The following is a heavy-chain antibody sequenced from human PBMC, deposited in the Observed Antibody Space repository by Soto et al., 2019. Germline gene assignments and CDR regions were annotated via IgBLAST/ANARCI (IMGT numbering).Heavy chain of an antibody. CDR2: IYPGDSDT. Sequence: GESLKISCKGSGYSFTSYWIGWVRQMPGKGLEWMGIIYPGDSDTRYSPSFQGQVTISADKSISTAYLQWSSLKASETAMYYCARVPWEGYSGSYYVWFDPWGQGTLVTVSS. CDR1: GYSFTSYW. J-gene: IGHJ5*02. CDR3: ARVPWEGYSGSYYVWFDP. V-gene: IGHV5-51*01. D-gene: IGHD1-26*01.